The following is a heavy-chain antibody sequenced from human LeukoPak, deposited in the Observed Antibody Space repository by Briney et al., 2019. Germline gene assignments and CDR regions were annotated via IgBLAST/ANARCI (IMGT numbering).Heavy chain of an antibody. V-gene: IGHV4-34*01. Sequence: SSETLSLTCAVYGDSFNDYYWSWIRQSPGKGLEWIGEVSHSGSTNYNPSLQSRVTISVDTSKNQFSLKLTSVTAADTAVYYCARWVATILHSFDIWGQGTVVTVSS. CDR1: GDSFNDYY. J-gene: IGHJ3*02. CDR3: ARWVATILHSFDI. D-gene: IGHD5-12*01. CDR2: VSHSGST.